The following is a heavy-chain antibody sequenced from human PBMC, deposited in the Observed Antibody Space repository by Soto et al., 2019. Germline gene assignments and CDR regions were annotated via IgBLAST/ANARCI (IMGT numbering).Heavy chain of an antibody. CDR3: ARGLGYGLPSSFDP. Sequence: QVQLQQWGAGLLKPSETLSLTCAVYGGSFSGYYWSWIRQPPGKGLEWIGEINHSGSTNYNPSLKSRVTISVDTSKNQFSLKLSSVTAAYTAVYYCARGLGYGLPSSFDPWGHGTLVTVSS. V-gene: IGHV4-34*01. CDR1: GGSFSGYY. J-gene: IGHJ5*02. D-gene: IGHD5-18*01. CDR2: INHSGST.